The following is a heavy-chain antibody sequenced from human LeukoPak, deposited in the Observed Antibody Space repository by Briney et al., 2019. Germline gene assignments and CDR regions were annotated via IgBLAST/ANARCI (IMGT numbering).Heavy chain of an antibody. J-gene: IGHJ6*04. V-gene: IGHV4-39*01. CDR3: ARLRGITIFGVVIRLDV. Sequence: SETLSLTCTLSGGSIGTSSYYWGWIRQPPGKGLEWIGSIYYSGSTYYNPSLKSRVTISVDTSKNQFSLKLSSVTAADTAVYYCARLRGITIFGVVIRLDVWGKGTTVTVSS. D-gene: IGHD3-3*01. CDR1: GGSIGTSSYY. CDR2: IYYSGST.